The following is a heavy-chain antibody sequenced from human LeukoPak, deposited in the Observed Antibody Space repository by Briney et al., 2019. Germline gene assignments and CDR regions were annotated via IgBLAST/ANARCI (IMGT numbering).Heavy chain of an antibody. CDR1: GGTFSSYA. CDR2: IIPILGIA. Sequence: ASVKVSCKASGGTFSSYAISWVRQAPGQGLEWMGRIIPILGIANYAQKFQGRVTMTTDTSTSTAYMELRSLRSDDTAVYYCARDLGIAVAEPVYYYGMDVWGQGTTVTVSS. CDR3: ARDLGIAVAEPVYYYGMDV. V-gene: IGHV1-69*04. D-gene: IGHD6-19*01. J-gene: IGHJ6*02.